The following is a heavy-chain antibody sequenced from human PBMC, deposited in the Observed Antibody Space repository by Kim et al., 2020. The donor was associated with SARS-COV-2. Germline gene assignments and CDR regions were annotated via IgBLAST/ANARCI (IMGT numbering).Heavy chain of an antibody. J-gene: IGHJ6*02. Sequence: GGSLRLSCAASGFTVSSNYMSWVRQAPGKGLEWVSVIYSGGSTYYADSVKGRFTISRDNSKNTLYLQMNSLRAEDTAVYYCARGETITFGGVIVSYGMDVWGQGTTVTVSS. CDR1: GFTVSSNY. CDR3: ARGETITFGGVIVSYGMDV. CDR2: IYSGGST. V-gene: IGHV3-53*01. D-gene: IGHD3-16*02.